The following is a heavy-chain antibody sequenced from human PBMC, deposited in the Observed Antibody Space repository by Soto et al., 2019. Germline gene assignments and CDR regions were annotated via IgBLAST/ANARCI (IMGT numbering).Heavy chain of an antibody. D-gene: IGHD6-19*01. V-gene: IGHV1-46*01. J-gene: IGHJ5*02. CDR2: INPSGGST. Sequence: ASVKVSCKASGYTFTSYYMHWVRQAPGQGLEWMGIINPSGGSTSYAQKFQGRVTMTRDTSTSTVYMELSSLRSEDTAVYYCVSGVAGKWFDPWGQGTLVTVSS. CDR3: VSGVAGKWFDP. CDR1: GYTFTSYY.